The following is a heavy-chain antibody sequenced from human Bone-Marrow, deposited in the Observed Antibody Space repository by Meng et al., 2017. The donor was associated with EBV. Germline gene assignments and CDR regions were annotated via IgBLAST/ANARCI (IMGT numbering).Heavy chain of an antibody. CDR2: IYDGGTT. CDR1: GASVSGGTYH. J-gene: IGHJ4*02. Sequence: QGPLTGSGPGRGKPSETLALTCTVSGASVSGGTYHWSWIRQPPGKELEWIGYIYDGGTTIYNPSLKSRVTILVDASKNQFSLKLSSVTTADTAVYYCAKSRSSTPGVVDYWGQGTLVTVSS. V-gene: IGHV4-61*01. D-gene: IGHD3-10*01. CDR3: AKSRSSTPGVVDY.